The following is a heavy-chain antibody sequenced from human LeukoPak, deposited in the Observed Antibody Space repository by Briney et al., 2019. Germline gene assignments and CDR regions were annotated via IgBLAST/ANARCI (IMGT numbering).Heavy chain of an antibody. J-gene: IGHJ6*04. V-gene: IGHV1-18*04. Sequence: GASVKVSRKASGYTFTSYGISWVRQAPGQGLEWMGWISAYNGNTNYAQKLQGRVTMTTDTSTSTAYMELRSLRSDDTAVYYCASSVILTGYYTDYYYGMDVWGKGTTVTVSS. D-gene: IGHD3-9*01. CDR2: ISAYNGNT. CDR1: GYTFTSYG. CDR3: ASSVILTGYYTDYYYGMDV.